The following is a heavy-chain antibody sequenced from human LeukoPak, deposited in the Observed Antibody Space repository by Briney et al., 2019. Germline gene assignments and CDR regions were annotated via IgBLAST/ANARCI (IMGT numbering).Heavy chain of an antibody. J-gene: IGHJ4*02. V-gene: IGHV1-46*01. CDR3: ARASGSSFLDY. CDR2: INPSGGST. CDR1: GYTFTSYY. D-gene: IGHD3-10*01. Sequence: ASVKVSCKASGYTFTSYYMHWVRQAPGQGREWKGIINPSGGSTSYAQKFQGRVTMTRDTSTSTVYMELSSLRSEDTAVYDCARASGSSFLDYWGQGTLVTVSS.